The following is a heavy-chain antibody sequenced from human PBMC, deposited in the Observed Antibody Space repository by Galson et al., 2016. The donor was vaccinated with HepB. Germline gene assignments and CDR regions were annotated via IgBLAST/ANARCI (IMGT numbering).Heavy chain of an antibody. V-gene: IGHV3-9*01. CDR2: ISWNSGSI. J-gene: IGHJ6*02. CDR1: GVTFDYYA. Sequence: SLRLSCAASGVTFDYYAMHWVRQAPGKGLEWVSGISWNSGSIGYADSVKGRFTISRDNAKNSLYLQTNSLRAEDTALYYCAKGRSGGNPFFFYAMDVWGQGTTVTVSS. D-gene: IGHD4-23*01. CDR3: AKGRSGGNPFFFYAMDV.